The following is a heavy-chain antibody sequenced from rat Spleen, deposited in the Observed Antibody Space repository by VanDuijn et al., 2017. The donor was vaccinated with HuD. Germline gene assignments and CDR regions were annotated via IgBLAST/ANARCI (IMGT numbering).Heavy chain of an antibody. CDR1: GLSFSNYD. Sequence: EVQLVESGGGLVQPGRSMKLSCAASGLSFSNYDMAWVRQAPTKGLEWVASISYDGTATYYRDSVKGRFTLSRDKAESTLYLQMNSLRSEDTATYYCTRENWVFDHWGQGVMVTVSS. V-gene: IGHV5-22*01. CDR2: ISYDGTAT. D-gene: IGHD5-1*01. J-gene: IGHJ2*01. CDR3: TRENWVFDH.